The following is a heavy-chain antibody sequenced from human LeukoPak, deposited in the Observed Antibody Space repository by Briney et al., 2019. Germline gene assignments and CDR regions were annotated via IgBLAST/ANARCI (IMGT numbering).Heavy chain of an antibody. V-gene: IGHV1-18*01. CDR3: ARKLQTYYYDSSGSDY. J-gene: IGHJ4*02. D-gene: IGHD3-22*01. Sequence: ASVKVSCKASGYTFTSYGISWVRQAPGQGLEWMGWISAYNGNTNYAQKLQGRVTMTTDTSTSTAYMELRSLRSDDTAVYYCARKLQTYYYDSSGSDYWGQGTLVTVSS. CDR2: ISAYNGNT. CDR1: GYTFTSYG.